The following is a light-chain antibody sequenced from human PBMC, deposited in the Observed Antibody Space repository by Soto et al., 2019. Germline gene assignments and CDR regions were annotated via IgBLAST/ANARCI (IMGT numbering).Light chain of an antibody. CDR1: ENINRH. CDR3: QQSYTAPSIT. Sequence: DIQMTQSPSSLSASVGDRVTITCRASENINRHLNWYHQQPGKAPKLLIYGASSLQNGVPLRFRGGGSGTEFTLIITNLQPEDFATYFCQQSYTAPSITFGQGTRLEIK. V-gene: IGKV1-39*01. J-gene: IGKJ5*01. CDR2: GAS.